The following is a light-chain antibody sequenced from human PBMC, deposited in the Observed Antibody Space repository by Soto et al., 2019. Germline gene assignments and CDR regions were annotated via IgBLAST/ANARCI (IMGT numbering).Light chain of an antibody. V-gene: IGKV1-39*02. CDR1: QSISNY. J-gene: IGKJ4*01. CDR3: QQYNNWPVT. Sequence: EIQMTQSPSCLSASVGDRVASPCRASQSISNYLIWYQQKPGEAPNLLIYAASTLHRGVPSRFSGRGSGTEFTLTISGLQSEDFATYYCQQYNNWPVTFGGGTKVDIK. CDR2: AAS.